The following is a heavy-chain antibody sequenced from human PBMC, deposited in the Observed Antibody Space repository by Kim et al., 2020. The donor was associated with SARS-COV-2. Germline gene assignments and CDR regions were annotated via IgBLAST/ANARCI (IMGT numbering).Heavy chain of an antibody. CDR1: GFTFSSYA. Sequence: GGSLRLSCAASGFTFSSYAMHWVRQAPGKGLEWVAVISYDGSNKYYADSVKGRFTISRDNSKNTLYLQMNSLRAEDTAVYYCARVLVEYSYYYGMDVWGQGTTVTVSS. J-gene: IGHJ6*02. CDR2: ISYDGSNK. CDR3: ARVLVEYSYYYGMDV. D-gene: IGHD1-26*01. V-gene: IGHV3-30-3*01.